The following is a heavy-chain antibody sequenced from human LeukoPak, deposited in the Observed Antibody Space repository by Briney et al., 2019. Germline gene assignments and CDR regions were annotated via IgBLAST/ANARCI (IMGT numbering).Heavy chain of an antibody. Sequence: PSETLSLTCTVSGGSISSYYWSWIRQPPGKGLEWIGYIYYSGSTNYNPSLKSRVTISVDTSKNQFSLKLSSVTAADTAVYYCALGARYYFDYWGQGTLVTVSS. J-gene: IGHJ4*02. CDR3: ALGARYYFDY. V-gene: IGHV4-59*08. CDR2: IYYSGST. CDR1: GGSISSYY. D-gene: IGHD5-12*01.